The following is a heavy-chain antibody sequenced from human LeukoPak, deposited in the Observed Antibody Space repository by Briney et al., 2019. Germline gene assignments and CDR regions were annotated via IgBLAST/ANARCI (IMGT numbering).Heavy chain of an antibody. CDR2: ISYDGSNK. J-gene: IGHJ6*03. V-gene: IGHV3-30*18. CDR1: GFTFSSYG. D-gene: IGHD2-2*01. Sequence: GGSLRLSCAASGFTFSSYGMHWVRQAPGKGLEWVAVISYDGSNKYYADSVKGRFTISRDNSKNTLYLQMNSLRAEDTAVYYCAKVGPAAGDYYYYYMDVWGKGTTVTVSS. CDR3: AKVGPAAGDYYYYYMDV.